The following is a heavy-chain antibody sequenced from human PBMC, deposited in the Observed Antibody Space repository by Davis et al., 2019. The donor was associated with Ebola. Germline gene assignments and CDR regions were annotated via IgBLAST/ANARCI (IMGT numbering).Heavy chain of an antibody. D-gene: IGHD2-2*02. J-gene: IGHJ5*02. Sequence: PSETLSLTCTVSGGSISSHYWSWIRQPPGKGLEWIGEINHSGSTNYNPSLKSRVTISVDTSKNQFSLKLSSVTAADTAVYYCARGKIYCSSTSCYKGWFDPWGQGTLVTVSS. CDR2: INHSGST. CDR1: GGSISSHY. V-gene: IGHV4-34*01. CDR3: ARGKIYCSSTSCYKGWFDP.